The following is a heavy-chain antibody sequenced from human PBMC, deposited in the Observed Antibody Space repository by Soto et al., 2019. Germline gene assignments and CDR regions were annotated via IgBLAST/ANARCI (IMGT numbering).Heavy chain of an antibody. D-gene: IGHD6-19*01. Sequence: SETLSLTCSVSGADINTYSWTWIRQPAGKGLEWIGRIYTSASINYNPSLKGRVTLSVDTSTNQVSLRLASVTAADTAIYYCARDREAGYNFYYGMDVWGQGTTVTFSS. CDR2: IYTSASI. CDR3: ARDREAGYNFYYGMDV. CDR1: GADINTYS. V-gene: IGHV4-4*07. J-gene: IGHJ6*02.